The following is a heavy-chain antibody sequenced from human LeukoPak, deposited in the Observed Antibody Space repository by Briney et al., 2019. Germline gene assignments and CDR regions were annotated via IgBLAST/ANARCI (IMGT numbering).Heavy chain of an antibody. Sequence: ASVKVSCKASGYTLNKFGMSWARQAPGQGLEWLGWINTYNGNTKLGEKFQGRVTMTTDTSTSIVYMELTSLRTDDTAVYFCARNTPQHLKRFDYWGQGTLITVSS. CDR3: ARNTPQHLKRFDY. CDR1: GYTLNKFG. CDR2: INTYNGNT. J-gene: IGHJ4*02. V-gene: IGHV1-18*01. D-gene: IGHD6-13*01.